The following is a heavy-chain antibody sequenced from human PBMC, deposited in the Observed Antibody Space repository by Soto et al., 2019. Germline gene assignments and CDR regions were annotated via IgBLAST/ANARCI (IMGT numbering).Heavy chain of an antibody. CDR1: GFTFSSYA. CDR2: ISYDGSNK. V-gene: IGHV3-30-3*01. D-gene: IGHD3-22*01. Sequence: PGGSLRLSCAASGFTFSSYAMHWVRQAPGKGLEWVAVISYDGSNKYYADSVKGRFTISRDNSKNTLYLQMNSLRAEDTAVYYCARDYYDSSGSLSVPYFDYWGQGNLATVS. CDR3: ARDYYDSSGSLSVPYFDY. J-gene: IGHJ4*02.